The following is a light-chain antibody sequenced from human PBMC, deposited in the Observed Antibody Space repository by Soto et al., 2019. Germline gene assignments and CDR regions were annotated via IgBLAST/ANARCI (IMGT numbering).Light chain of an antibody. CDR3: AAWDDSLSGPV. V-gene: IGLV1-47*01. Sequence: QSVLTQPASASGTPGQRVTISCSGSSSNIGSNYVYWYHQLPGTAPKLLIYRNTQRPSGVPDRFSGSKSGTSASLAISGLRSEDEADYYCAAWDDSLSGPVFGGGTKLTVL. CDR2: RNT. J-gene: IGLJ2*01. CDR1: SSNIGSNY.